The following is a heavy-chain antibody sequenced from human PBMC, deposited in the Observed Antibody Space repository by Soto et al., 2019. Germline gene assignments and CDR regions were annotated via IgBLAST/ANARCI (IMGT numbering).Heavy chain of an antibody. CDR2: ISSSGGST. D-gene: IGHD7-27*01. CDR3: AKTSVLTYYYYYGMDV. J-gene: IGHJ6*02. CDR1: GFTFSSYS. V-gene: IGHV3-23*04. Sequence: EAQLVESGGGLVKPGGSLRLSCAASGFTFSSYSMNWVRQAPGKGLEWVSSISSSGGSTYYADSVKGRFTISRDNSKNTLYLQMNSLRAEDTAVYYCAKTSVLTYYYYYGMDVWGQGTTVTVSS.